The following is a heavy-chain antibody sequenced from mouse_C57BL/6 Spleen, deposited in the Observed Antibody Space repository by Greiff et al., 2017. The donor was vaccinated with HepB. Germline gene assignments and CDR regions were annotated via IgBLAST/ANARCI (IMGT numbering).Heavy chain of an antibody. J-gene: IGHJ3*01. CDR1: GYTFTSYW. D-gene: IGHD2-3*01. V-gene: IGHV1-53*01. Sequence: QVHVKQPGTELVKPGASVKLSCKASGYTFTSYWMHWVKQRPGQGLEWIGNINPSNGGTNYNEKFKSKATLTVDKSSSTAYMQLSSLTSEDSAVYYCAREIYDGYYVAYWGQGTLVTVSA. CDR2: INPSNGGT. CDR3: AREIYDGYYVAY.